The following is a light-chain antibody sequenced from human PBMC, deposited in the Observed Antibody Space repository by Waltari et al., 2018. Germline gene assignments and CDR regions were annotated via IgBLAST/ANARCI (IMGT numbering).Light chain of an antibody. CDR2: KAS. J-gene: IGKJ2*01. CDR1: QSIGEW. Sequence: DIQMTQSPSTLSACVGARVSIACRASQSIGEWLAWFQQKPGKAPKVVIFKASTLETGVTSRFSGSGSGTEFTLTISSLQPDDFATYYCQQYNSYSPYTFGQGTKLEIK. V-gene: IGKV1-5*03. CDR3: QQYNSYSPYT.